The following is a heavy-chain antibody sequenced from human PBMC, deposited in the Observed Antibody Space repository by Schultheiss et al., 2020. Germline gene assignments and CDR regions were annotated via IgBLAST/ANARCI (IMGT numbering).Heavy chain of an antibody. V-gene: IGHV3-74*01. Sequence: GESLKISCAASGFTFSSYWMHWVRQAPGKGLVWVSRINSDGSSTSYADSVKGRFTISRDNAKNTLYLQMNSLRAEDTAVYYCARDGGGRGEVLRYFDWLSMTPYYYYGMDVWGQGTTVNV. J-gene: IGHJ6*02. CDR2: INSDGSST. CDR3: ARDGGGRGEVLRYFDWLSMTPYYYYGMDV. D-gene: IGHD3-9*01. CDR1: GFTFSSYW.